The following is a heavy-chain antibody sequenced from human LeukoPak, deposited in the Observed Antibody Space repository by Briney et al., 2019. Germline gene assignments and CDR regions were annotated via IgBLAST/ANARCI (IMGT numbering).Heavy chain of an antibody. V-gene: IGHV1-46*01. Sequence: ASVKVSCKASGYTFTSYGISWVRQAPGQGLEWMGIINPSGGSTSYAQKFQGRVTMTRDMSTSTVYMELSSLRSEDTAVYYCARVRYFDWPFDYWGQGTLVTVSS. J-gene: IGHJ4*02. CDR1: GYTFTSYG. D-gene: IGHD3-9*01. CDR3: ARVRYFDWPFDY. CDR2: INPSGGST.